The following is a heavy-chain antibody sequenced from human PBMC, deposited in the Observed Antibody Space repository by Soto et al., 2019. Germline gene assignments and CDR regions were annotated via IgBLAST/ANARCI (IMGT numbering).Heavy chain of an antibody. CDR1: GFTFGDYA. D-gene: IGHD2-2*01. CDR2: IRSKAYGGTT. Sequence: GGSLRLSCTASGFTFGDYAMSWVRQAPGKGLEWVGFIRSKAYGGTTEYAASVKGRFTISRDDSKSIAYLQMNSLKTEDTAVYYCTRDLKGYCSRTSCYYYYGMDVWGQGTTVTVSS. J-gene: IGHJ6*02. CDR3: TRDLKGYCSRTSCYYYYGMDV. V-gene: IGHV3-49*04.